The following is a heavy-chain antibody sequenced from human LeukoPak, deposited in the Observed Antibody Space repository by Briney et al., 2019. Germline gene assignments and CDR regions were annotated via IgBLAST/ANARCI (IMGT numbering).Heavy chain of an antibody. V-gene: IGHV1-58*01. CDR2: IVVGSGNT. J-gene: IGHJ4*02. D-gene: IGHD1-26*01. Sequence: GASVKVSCKASGFTFTSSAVQWVRQARGQGLEWIGWIVVGSGNTNYAQKFQERVTINRDMSTSTAYMELSSLRAEDTAVYYCARDPFDYYGPYYIDYWGQGTLVTVSS. CDR3: ARDPFDYYGPYYIDY. CDR1: GFTFTSSA.